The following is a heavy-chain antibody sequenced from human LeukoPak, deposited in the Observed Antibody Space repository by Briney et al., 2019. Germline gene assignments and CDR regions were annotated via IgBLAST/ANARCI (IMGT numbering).Heavy chain of an antibody. CDR2: INPNSGGT. V-gene: IGHV1-2*02. CDR1: GYTFTGYY. D-gene: IGHD4-17*01. J-gene: IGHJ4*02. Sequence: ASVKVSCKASGYTFTGYYMHWVRQAPGQGLEWMGWINPNSGGTNYAQKFQGRVTMARDTSISTAYMELSRLRSDDTAVYYCARVHDYGDYTDYWGQGTLVTVSS. CDR3: ARVHDYGDYTDY.